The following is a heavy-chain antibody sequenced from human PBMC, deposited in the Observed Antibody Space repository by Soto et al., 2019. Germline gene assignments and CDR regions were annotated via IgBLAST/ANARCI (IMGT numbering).Heavy chain of an antibody. Sequence: GGSLRLSCAASRFTFSSYGMHWVRQAPGKGLEWVAVIWCDGSNKYYADSVKGRFTISRDNSKNTLYLQMNSLRAEDTAVYYCARDPMIVVGAFDIWGQGTMVTVSS. CDR1: RFTFSSYG. CDR3: ARDPMIVVGAFDI. D-gene: IGHD3-22*01. CDR2: IWCDGSNK. J-gene: IGHJ3*02. V-gene: IGHV3-33*01.